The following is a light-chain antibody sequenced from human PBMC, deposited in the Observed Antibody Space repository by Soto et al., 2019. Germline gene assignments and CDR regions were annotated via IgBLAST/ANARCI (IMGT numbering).Light chain of an antibody. V-gene: IGKV1-5*03. CDR1: QSVTNC. J-gene: IGKJ1*01. CDR2: KAS. Sequence: DIQMTQSPSTLSASVGDRVTITCRASQSVTNCFAWYQKKPGKAPNLLIYKASSLESGVPSRFSGSGSGTEFTLTISSLQPDDFSTSSCQHYYSYPWTFGQGTKVEIK. CDR3: QHYYSYPWT.